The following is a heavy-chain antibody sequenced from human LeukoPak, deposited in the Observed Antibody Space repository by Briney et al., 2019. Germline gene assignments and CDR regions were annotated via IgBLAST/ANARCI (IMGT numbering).Heavy chain of an antibody. D-gene: IGHD3-10*01. CDR3: ARVRSGSGSYYPNWFDP. J-gene: IGHJ5*02. Sequence: SETLSLTCTVSGGSISSYYWSWVRQPPGKGLEWIGYISDSGNTNYNPSLKSRVSMSVDTSKNQFSLKLSSVTAADTAVYYCARVRSGSGSYYPNWFDPWGQGTLVTASS. V-gene: IGHV4-59*01. CDR1: GGSISSYY. CDR2: ISDSGNT.